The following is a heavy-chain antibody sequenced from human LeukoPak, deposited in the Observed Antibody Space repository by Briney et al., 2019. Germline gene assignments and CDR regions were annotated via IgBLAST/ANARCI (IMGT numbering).Heavy chain of an antibody. V-gene: IGHV4-61*02. CDR2: IYTSGST. J-gene: IGHJ4*02. Sequence: PSETLSLTCTVSGGSFNSGSYYWSWVRQPAGKRLEGVGRIYTSGSTNYNPSLKSRVTISVDTSKNQFSLQLTSVTAADTAVYYCARAMRVDRFFDYWGQGILVTVSS. CDR1: GGSFNSGSYY. CDR3: ARAMRVDRFFDY. D-gene: IGHD5-12*01.